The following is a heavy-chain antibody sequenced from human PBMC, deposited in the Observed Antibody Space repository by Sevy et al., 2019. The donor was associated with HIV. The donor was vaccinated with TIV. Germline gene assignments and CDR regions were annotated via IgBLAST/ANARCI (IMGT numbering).Heavy chain of an antibody. CDR2: IWYDGSNK. J-gene: IGHJ4*02. D-gene: IGHD6-19*01. CDR3: AAGYTTGWYPGEFDY. CDR1: GFTFSSYG. Sequence: GALRLSCAASGFTFSSYGMHWVRQAPGRGLVCVTVIWYDGSNKYYADSVKGRFTISRDNSKNTLYLQMNSLRAEDTAVYYCAAGYTTGWYPGEFDYWGQGTLVTVSS. V-gene: IGHV3-33*08.